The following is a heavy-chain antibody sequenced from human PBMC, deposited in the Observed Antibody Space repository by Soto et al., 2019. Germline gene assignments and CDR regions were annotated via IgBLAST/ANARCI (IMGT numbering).Heavy chain of an antibody. CDR3: ARHTGYCSSTSCYSYYYGMDV. D-gene: IGHD2-2*01. Sequence: GESLKISCKGSGYSFTGYWISWVRQMPGKGLEWMGRIDPSDSYTNYSPSFQGHVTISADKSISTAYLQWSSLKASDTAMYYCARHTGYCSSTSCYSYYYGMDVWGQGTTVIVSS. J-gene: IGHJ6*02. CDR2: IDPSDSYT. V-gene: IGHV5-10-1*01. CDR1: GYSFTGYW.